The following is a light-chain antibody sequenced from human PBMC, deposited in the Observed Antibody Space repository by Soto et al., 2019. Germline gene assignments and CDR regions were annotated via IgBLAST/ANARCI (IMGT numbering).Light chain of an antibody. CDR3: AAWDDSLNGHWV. V-gene: IGLV1-44*01. CDR1: SSNIGSNT. J-gene: IGLJ3*02. Sequence: QSVLTQPPSASGTPGQRVTFSCSGSSSNIGSNTVNWYQQLPGTAPKLLIYGNNRRPSGVPDRFSGSKSGTSAPLAISGLQSEDEADYYCAAWDDSLNGHWVFGGGTKLTVL. CDR2: GNN.